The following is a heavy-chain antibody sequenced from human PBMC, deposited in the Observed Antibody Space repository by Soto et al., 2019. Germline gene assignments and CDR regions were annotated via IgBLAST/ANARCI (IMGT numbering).Heavy chain of an antibody. CDR1: GYTFTGYY. J-gene: IGHJ4*02. CDR3: ARTHLGELSYFDY. D-gene: IGHD3-16*01. Sequence: ASVKVSCKASGYTFTGYYMHWVRQAPGQGLEWMGWINPNSGGTNYAQKFQGWVTKTRDTSISTAYMELSRLRSDDTAVYYCARTHLGELSYFDYWGQGTLVTVSS. V-gene: IGHV1-2*04. CDR2: INPNSGGT.